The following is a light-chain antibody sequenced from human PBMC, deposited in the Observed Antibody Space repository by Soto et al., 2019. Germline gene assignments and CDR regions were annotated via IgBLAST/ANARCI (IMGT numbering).Light chain of an antibody. Sequence: DVQLTQSPSSLSASVGDRVTVICQASQDINNYLNWYQQKPGKAPKVLIYDASNLKTGVPSRFSGSRSGTDFTFTISSLQPEDFATYNCQQYDNLPFTFGGGTKVDI. CDR1: QDINNY. J-gene: IGKJ4*01. CDR2: DAS. CDR3: QQYDNLPFT. V-gene: IGKV1-33*01.